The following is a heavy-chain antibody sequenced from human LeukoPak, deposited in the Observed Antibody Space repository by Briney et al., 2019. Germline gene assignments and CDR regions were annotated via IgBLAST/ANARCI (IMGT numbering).Heavy chain of an antibody. D-gene: IGHD3-10*01. J-gene: IGHJ5*02. CDR3: ARRPLYYFDLGTRFDP. Sequence: SETLSLTCTVSGVSISSAAYYWSWIRQPAGKGLEWIGRIYTSGNTNYNPSLKSRVTLSLDTSKNQFSLNLTSVTAADTAVYYCARRPLYYFDLGTRFDPWGQGILVTVSS. V-gene: IGHV4-61*02. CDR1: GVSISSAAYY. CDR2: IYTSGNT.